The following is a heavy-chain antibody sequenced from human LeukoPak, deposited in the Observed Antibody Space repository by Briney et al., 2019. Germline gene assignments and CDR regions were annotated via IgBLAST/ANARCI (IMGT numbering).Heavy chain of an antibody. V-gene: IGHV4-61*01. J-gene: IGHJ6*03. D-gene: IGHD3-10*01. Sequence: SETLSLTCTVSGGSISSSSYYWSWIRQPPGKGLEWIGYIYYSGSTNYNPSLKSRVTISVDTSKNQFSLKLSSVTAADTAVYYCARVPGDYYYYYMDVWGKGTTVTVSS. CDR1: GGSISSSSYY. CDR2: IYYSGST. CDR3: ARVPGDYYYYYMDV.